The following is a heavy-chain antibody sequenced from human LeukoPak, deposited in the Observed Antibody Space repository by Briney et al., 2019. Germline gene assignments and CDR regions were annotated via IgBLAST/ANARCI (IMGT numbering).Heavy chain of an antibody. D-gene: IGHD6-13*01. V-gene: IGHV4-59*08. CDR2: IYYSGST. J-gene: IGHJ4*02. Sequence: SVTLSLTCTVSGGSISSYYWSWIRQPPGKGLEWIGYIYYSGSTNYNPSLKSRVTISVDTSKNQFPLKLSSVTAADTAVYYCARYSSTEYYFDYWGQGTLVTVSS. CDR1: GGSISSYY. CDR3: ARYSSTEYYFDY.